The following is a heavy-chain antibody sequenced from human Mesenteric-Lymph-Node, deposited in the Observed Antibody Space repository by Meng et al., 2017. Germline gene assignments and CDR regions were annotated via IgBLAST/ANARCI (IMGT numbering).Heavy chain of an antibody. CDR1: GGSISSGGFY. CDR2: IYYSGST. D-gene: IGHD4-17*01. Sequence: QVQLQGSGPGLVGPSQTLSLTCTVSGGSISSGGFYWSWIRQQPGKGLEWIGYIYYSGSTYYNPSLRSRVAISIDTSKNQFSLKLTSVTAADTAVYFCARTNYGDYNWFDPWGQGTLVTVSS. J-gene: IGHJ5*02. V-gene: IGHV4-31*03. CDR3: ARTNYGDYNWFDP.